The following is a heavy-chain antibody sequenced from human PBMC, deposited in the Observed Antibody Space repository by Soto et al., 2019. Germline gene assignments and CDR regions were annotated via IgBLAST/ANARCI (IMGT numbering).Heavy chain of an antibody. CDR2: IYYSGST. Sequence: SETLSLTCTVSGGSISSYYWSWIRQPPGKGLEWIGYIYYSGSTNYNPSLKSRVTISVDTSKNQFSLKLSSVTAADTAVYYCARVDSSSWYGGVYYYYGMDVWGQGTTGTVSS. CDR1: GGSISSYY. D-gene: IGHD6-13*01. CDR3: ARVDSSSWYGGVYYYYGMDV. J-gene: IGHJ6*02. V-gene: IGHV4-59*01.